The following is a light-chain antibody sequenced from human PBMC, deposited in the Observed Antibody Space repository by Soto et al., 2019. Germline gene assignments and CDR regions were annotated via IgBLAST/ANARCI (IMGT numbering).Light chain of an antibody. CDR1: QSIRTN. CDR3: QQYNNWWT. Sequence: EIVLTQSPATLSVSAGGTVTLSCRASQSIRTNVAWYQQIPGQAPRLLVYGASTRATGVPARFSGSGSGIEFTLTISSLQSEDFAVYYCQQYNNWWTFGQGTKVDIK. V-gene: IGKV3-15*01. CDR2: GAS. J-gene: IGKJ1*01.